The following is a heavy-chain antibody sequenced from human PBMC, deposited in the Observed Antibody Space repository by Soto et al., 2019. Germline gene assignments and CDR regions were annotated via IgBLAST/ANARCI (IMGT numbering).Heavy chain of an antibody. CDR2: FYYLGST. V-gene: IGHV4-59*01. CDR1: AGAMRQYF. D-gene: IGHD3-10*01. Sequence: PENRRLRNSVSAGAMRQYFRSGIRRFPGKGLALFVYFYYLGSTDYNPSLKTRVTISVDTSKRQFSLRLTSATAADTAVYYCARDGYDGSGSPYPAYWGPGTQVTVS. CDR3: ARDGYDGSGSPYPAY. J-gene: IGHJ4*02.